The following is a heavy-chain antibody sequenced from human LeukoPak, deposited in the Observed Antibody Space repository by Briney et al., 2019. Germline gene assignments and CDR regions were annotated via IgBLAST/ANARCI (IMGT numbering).Heavy chain of an antibody. CDR3: AKEEDAFDI. Sequence: GRSLRLSCAASGFSFSNFVMHWFRQAPVKGLEWVAGISQDESNKYYADSVRGRFTITRDNSKNTLYLQRNSLRAEDTAVYYCAKEEDAFDIWGQGTMVTVSS. V-gene: IGHV3-30*04. CDR1: GFSFSNFV. CDR2: ISQDESNK. J-gene: IGHJ3*02.